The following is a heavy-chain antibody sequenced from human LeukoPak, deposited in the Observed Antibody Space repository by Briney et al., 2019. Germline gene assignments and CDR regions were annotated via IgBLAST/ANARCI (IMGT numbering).Heavy chain of an antibody. D-gene: IGHD3-3*01. CDR1: GGSISSYY. V-gene: IGHV4-59*01. CDR3: ASVGPDSDFWSGYSPFDY. CDR2: IYYSGST. Sequence: NSSETLSLTCTVSGGSISSYYWSWLRQPPGKGLEWIGYIYYSGSTNYNPSLKSRVTISVDTSKNQFSLKLSSVTAADTAVYYCASVGPDSDFWSGYSPFDYWGQGTLVTVSS. J-gene: IGHJ4*02.